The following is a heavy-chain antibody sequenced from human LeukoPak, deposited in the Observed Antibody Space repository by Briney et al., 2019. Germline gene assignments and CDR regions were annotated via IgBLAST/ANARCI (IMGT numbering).Heavy chain of an antibody. CDR1: GYTFTGYY. V-gene: IGHV1-2*02. CDR3: ARYDSTVNWFDP. J-gene: IGHJ5*02. CDR2: INPNSGGT. D-gene: IGHD3-22*01. Sequence: ASVTVSCKASGYTFTGYYMHWVRQAPGQGLEWMGWINPNSGGTNYAQRFQGRVTVTRDTSISTAYMELSRLRSDDTAFYYCARYDSTVNWFDPWGQGTLVTVSS.